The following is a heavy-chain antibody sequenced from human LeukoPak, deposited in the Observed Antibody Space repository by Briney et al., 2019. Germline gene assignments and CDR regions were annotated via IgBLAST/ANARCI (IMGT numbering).Heavy chain of an antibody. V-gene: IGHV4-59*01. Sequence: SETLSLTCTVSGASISTYYWSWIRQPPGKGLEWIGYISYSGSTDYNPSLKSRVTISLDTSKNQFSLRLSSVTAAETAVYYCARETRLHSGSYSNDAFDIWGQGTMVTVSS. J-gene: IGHJ3*02. D-gene: IGHD1-26*01. CDR2: ISYSGST. CDR1: GASISTYY. CDR3: ARETRLHSGSYSNDAFDI.